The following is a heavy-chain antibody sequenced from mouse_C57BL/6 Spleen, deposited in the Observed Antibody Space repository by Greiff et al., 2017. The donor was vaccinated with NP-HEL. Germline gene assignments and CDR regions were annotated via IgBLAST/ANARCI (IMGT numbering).Heavy chain of an antibody. V-gene: IGHV1-26*01. CDR3: ARSQIGGSSPYYYAMDY. J-gene: IGHJ4*01. CDR1: GYTFTDYY. Sequence: EVQLQQSGPELVKPGASVKISCKASGYTFTDYYMNWVKQSHGKSLEWIGDINPNNGGTSYNQKFKGKATLTVDKSSSTAYMELRSLTSEDSAVYYCARSQIGGSSPYYYAMDYWGQGTSVTVSS. CDR2: INPNNGGT. D-gene: IGHD1-1*01.